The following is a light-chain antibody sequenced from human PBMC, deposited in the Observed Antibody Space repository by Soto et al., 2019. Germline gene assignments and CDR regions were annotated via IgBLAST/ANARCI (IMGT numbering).Light chain of an antibody. J-gene: IGLJ2*01. CDR2: GND. CDR3: QSYDSNLIGLI. Sequence: QSALTQPPSVSGAPGQGVTISCTGSSSNIGAGYDVHWYQQLPGAAPKLRIFGNDNRPSGVPDRFSGSRSGTSASLAITGLQAEDEADFYCQSYDSNLIGLIFGGGTKVTVL. CDR1: SSNIGAGYD. V-gene: IGLV1-40*01.